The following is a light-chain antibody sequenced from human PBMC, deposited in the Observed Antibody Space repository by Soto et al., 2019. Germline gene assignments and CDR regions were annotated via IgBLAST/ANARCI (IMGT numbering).Light chain of an antibody. J-gene: IGLJ1*01. CDR3: SSYTSSSTI. CDR2: DVS. Sequence: QSVLTQPASVSGSPGQSITISCTGTSSDVGGYNYVSCYQQHPGKAPKLMIYDVSNRPSGVSNRFSGSKSGNTASLTISGLQAEDEADYYCSSYTSSSTIFVTGTKLTVL. V-gene: IGLV2-14*01. CDR1: SSDVGGYNY.